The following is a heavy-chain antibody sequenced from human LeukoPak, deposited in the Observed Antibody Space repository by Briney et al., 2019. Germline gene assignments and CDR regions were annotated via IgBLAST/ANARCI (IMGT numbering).Heavy chain of an antibody. Sequence: GSLRLSCAASGFTFSSYGMHWVRQAPGKGLEWIGEIYHSGSTNYNPSLKSRVTISVDKSKNQFSLKLSSVTAADTAVYYCAGIAVAAYYFDYWGQGTLVTVSS. CDR3: AGIAVAAYYFDY. D-gene: IGHD6-19*01. CDR2: IYHSGST. CDR1: GFTFSSYG. V-gene: IGHV4-4*02. J-gene: IGHJ4*02.